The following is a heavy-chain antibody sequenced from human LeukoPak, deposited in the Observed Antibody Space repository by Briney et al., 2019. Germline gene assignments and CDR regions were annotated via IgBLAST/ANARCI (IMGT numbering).Heavy chain of an antibody. Sequence: GGSLRLSCAASPGITFSDYWMNWVRQAPGKELEWVAIIRQDGREKLYLDSVKGRFTISRDNAKSSVYLQINSLRAEDTAVYYCVGGIGWQPDYWGQGTLVTVSS. CDR2: IRQDGREK. J-gene: IGHJ4*02. V-gene: IGHV3-7*03. CDR1: PGITFSDYW. CDR3: VGGIGWQPDY. D-gene: IGHD6-19*01.